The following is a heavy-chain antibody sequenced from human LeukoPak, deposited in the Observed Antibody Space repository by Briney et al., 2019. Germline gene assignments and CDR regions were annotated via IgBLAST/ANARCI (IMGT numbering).Heavy chain of an antibody. CDR2: INPNGGGT. CDR3: ARGHDYGGNSDAFDI. J-gene: IGHJ3*02. D-gene: IGHD4-23*01. Sequence: GASVKVSCKASGYTFTGYYMHWVRQAPGQGLEWMGWINPNGGGTNYAQKFQGRVTMTRDTSISTAYMELSRLRSDDTAVYYCARGHDYGGNSDAFDIWGQGTMVTVSS. V-gene: IGHV1-2*02. CDR1: GYTFTGYY.